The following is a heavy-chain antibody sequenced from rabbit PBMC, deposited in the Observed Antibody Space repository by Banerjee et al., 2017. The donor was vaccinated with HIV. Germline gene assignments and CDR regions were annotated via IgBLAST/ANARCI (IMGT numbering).Heavy chain of an antibody. D-gene: IGHD6-1*01. CDR2: IYAGKGST. V-gene: IGHV1S45*01. J-gene: IGHJ4*01. CDR3: TRTYDGAGGAFAINL. CDR1: GFTFSSNYW. Sequence: QEQLVESRGGLVKPEGSLTLTCTASGFTFSSNYWMSWVRQAPGKGLEWIGTIYAGKGSTDYASWVNGRFTISSDNAQNTVDLQMNSLTAADTATYFCTRTYDGAGGAFAINLWGPGTLVTVS.